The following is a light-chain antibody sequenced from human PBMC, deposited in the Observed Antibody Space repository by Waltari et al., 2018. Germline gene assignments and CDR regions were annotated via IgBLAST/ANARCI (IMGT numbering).Light chain of an antibody. J-gene: IGKJ4*01. CDR3: QQYNSYSLLS. CDR2: KAS. Sequence: DIQMTQSPSTLSASVGDRVIFSCPASQSISKWLAWYQQKPGKAPKLLLYKASTLESGVPSRFSGSGSGTEFTLTISSLQPEDFATYYCQQYNSYSLLSFGGGTKVEIK. V-gene: IGKV1-5*03. CDR1: QSISKW.